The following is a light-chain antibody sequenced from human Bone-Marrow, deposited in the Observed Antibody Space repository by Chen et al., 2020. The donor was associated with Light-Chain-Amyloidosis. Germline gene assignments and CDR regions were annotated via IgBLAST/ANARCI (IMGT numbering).Light chain of an antibody. CDR2: DDS. Sequence: SYVLPQPSSVSVAPGQTATIACGGNNIGSTSVQWYQQTPGQAPLLVVYDDSDRPSGIPERLSGSNAGNTATLTISRVEAGDEADYYCQVWDRSSDRPVFGGGTKLNVL. V-gene: IGLV3-21*02. J-gene: IGLJ3*02. CDR3: QVWDRSSDRPV. CDR1: NIGSTS.